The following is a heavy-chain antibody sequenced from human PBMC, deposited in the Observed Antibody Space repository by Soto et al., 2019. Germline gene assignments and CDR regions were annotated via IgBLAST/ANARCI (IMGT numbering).Heavy chain of an antibody. CDR3: AKSRVAKGDY. CDR2: ISGSGGST. V-gene: IGHV3-23*01. CDR1: GFTFSSYA. D-gene: IGHD2-15*01. Sequence: EVQLLESGGGLVQPGGSLRLSCAASGFTFSSYAMSWVRQAPGKGLEWVSAISGSGGSTYYADSVKGRFTISRDNSKNTLYLQMNSLRAXXXXXXXCAKSRVAKGDYWGQGTLVTVSS. J-gene: IGHJ4*02.